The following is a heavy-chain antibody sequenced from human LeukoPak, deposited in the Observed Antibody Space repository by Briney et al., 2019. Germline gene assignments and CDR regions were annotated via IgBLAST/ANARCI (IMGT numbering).Heavy chain of an antibody. V-gene: IGHV4-59*01. CDR1: GGSISSYD. D-gene: IGHD2-15*01. J-gene: IGHJ6*02. CDR2: IYYSGST. CDR3: ARERCSGGSCPHYYYYGMDV. Sequence: SETLSLTCTVSGGSISSYDCSWVRQPPGKGLEWIGYIYYSGSTNYNPSLKSRVTISVDTSKNQFSLKLSSVTAADTAVYYCARERCSGGSCPHYYYYGMDVWCQGTTVTVSS.